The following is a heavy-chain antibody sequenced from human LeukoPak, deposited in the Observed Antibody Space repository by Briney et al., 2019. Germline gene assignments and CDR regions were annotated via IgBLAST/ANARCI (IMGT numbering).Heavy chain of an antibody. J-gene: IGHJ4*02. CDR2: IIPIFGTA. CDR3: ARDKGGGSWDNFDY. V-gene: IGHV1-69*01. CDR1: GGTFSSYA. D-gene: IGHD2-15*01. Sequence: ASVKVSCKASGGTFSSYAISWVQQAPGQGLEWMGGIIPIFGTANYAQKFQGRVTITADESTSTAYMELSSLRSEDTAVYYCARDKGGGSWDNFDYWGQGTLVTVSS.